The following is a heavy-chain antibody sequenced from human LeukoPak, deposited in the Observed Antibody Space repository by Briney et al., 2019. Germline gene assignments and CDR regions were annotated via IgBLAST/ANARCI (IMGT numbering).Heavy chain of an antibody. J-gene: IGHJ6*02. CDR3: ARECKVPRRCGGMDV. V-gene: IGHV4-61*02. Sequence: SETLSLTCTVSGGSISSGSYYWRWIRQPAGKGLEWIGRIYTSGSTNYNPSLKSRVTISVDTSKNQFSLKLSSVTAADTAVYYCARECKVPRRCGGMDVWGQGTTVTVSS. CDR2: IYTSGST. CDR1: GGSISSGSYY. D-gene: IGHD1-26*01.